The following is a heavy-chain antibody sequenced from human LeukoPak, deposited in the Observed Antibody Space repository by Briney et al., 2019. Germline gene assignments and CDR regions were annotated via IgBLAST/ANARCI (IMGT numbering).Heavy chain of an antibody. CDR2: IYYSGST. Sequence: SETLSLTCTVSGGSIDSYYWSWIRQPPGKRLEWIGYIYYSGSTKYNPSLKSRVSISVDTSKNQFSLRLSSVTAADTAVYYCARLGGHVGSSWANFDYWGQGTLVTVSS. V-gene: IGHV4-59*08. D-gene: IGHD6-13*01. CDR3: ARLGGHVGSSWANFDY. CDR1: GGSIDSYY. J-gene: IGHJ4*02.